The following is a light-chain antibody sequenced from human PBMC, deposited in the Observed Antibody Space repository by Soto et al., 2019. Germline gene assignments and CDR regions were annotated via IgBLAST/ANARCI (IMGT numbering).Light chain of an antibody. CDR1: QIISTS. V-gene: IGKV1-5*03. CDR2: KAS. CDR3: QQYDSYSYT. J-gene: IGKJ2*01. Sequence: IQMTQSPSTLSASVGDRATITCRASQIISTSLAWYQQKPGKAPKLLIFKASNLESGVPSRFSGSGSGTEFTLTISSLQPDDFATYYCQQYDSYSYTFGQGTKLEIK.